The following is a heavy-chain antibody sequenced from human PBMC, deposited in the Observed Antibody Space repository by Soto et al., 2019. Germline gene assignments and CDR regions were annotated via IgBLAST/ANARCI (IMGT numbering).Heavy chain of an antibody. J-gene: IGHJ6*04. CDR3: ARVGHITNCGMAG. Sequence: QVQLVQSGAEVKKPGSSVKVSCEASGGTFSSYPINWVRQAPGQGLEWMGGIIPFFGTSNYAQKFQGRVRSTADDSTSTSYMELRSLRSEETAVDYRARVGHITNCGMAGWGKGTTVTVST. CDR1: GGTFSSYP. CDR2: IIPFFGTS. V-gene: IGHV1-69*01. D-gene: IGHD1-26*01.